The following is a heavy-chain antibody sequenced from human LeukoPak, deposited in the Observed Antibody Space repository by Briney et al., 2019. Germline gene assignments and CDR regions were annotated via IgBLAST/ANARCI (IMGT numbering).Heavy chain of an antibody. V-gene: IGHV4-30-4*01. D-gene: IGHD2-2*01. CDR3: ARLGCSGTSCYFAFDI. CDR1: GGSISSGDYY. Sequence: KTSETLSLTCTVSGGSISSGDYYWSWIRQPPGKGLEWIGYIYYSGSTYYNPSLKSRVTISVDTSKNQFSLKLSSVTAADTAVYYCARLGCSGTSCYFAFDIWGQGTMVTVSS. CDR2: IYYSGST. J-gene: IGHJ3*02.